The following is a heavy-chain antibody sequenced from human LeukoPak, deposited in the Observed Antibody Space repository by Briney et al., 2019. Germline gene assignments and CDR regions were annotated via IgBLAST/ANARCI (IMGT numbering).Heavy chain of an antibody. J-gene: IGHJ6*03. CDR1: GFTFSSYA. CDR2: ISYDGSNK. CDR3: ARDYGYSYAYYYYYYMDV. Sequence: GRSLRLSCAASGFTFSSYAMHWVRQAPGKGLEWVAVISYDGSNKYYADSVKGRFTISRDNSKNTVYLQMNSLRAEDTAVYYCARDYGYSYAYYYYYYMDVWGKGTTVTVSS. D-gene: IGHD5-18*01. V-gene: IGHV3-30*04.